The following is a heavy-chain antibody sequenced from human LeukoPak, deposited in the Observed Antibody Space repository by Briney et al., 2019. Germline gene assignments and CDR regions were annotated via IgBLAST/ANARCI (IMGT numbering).Heavy chain of an antibody. CDR1: GGSISSGSYY. D-gene: IGHD2-2*02. J-gene: IGHJ3*02. CDR2: IYTSGST. V-gene: IGHV4-61*02. Sequence: SETLSLTCTVPGGSISSGSYYWSWIRQPAGKGLEWIGRIYTSGSTNYNPSLKSRVTISVDTSKNQFSLKLSSVTAADTAVYYCARDRFVPAAIYPDAFDIWGQGTMVTVSS. CDR3: ARDRFVPAAIYPDAFDI.